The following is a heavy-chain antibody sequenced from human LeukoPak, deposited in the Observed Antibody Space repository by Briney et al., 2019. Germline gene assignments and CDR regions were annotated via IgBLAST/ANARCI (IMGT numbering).Heavy chain of an antibody. CDR3: ARDGGWLQPYYFDY. Sequence: SETLSLTCTVTGGSISSSSYYWGWIRQPPGKGLEWIGSIYYSGSTYYNPSLKSRVTISVDTSKNQFSLKLSSVTAADTAVYYCARDGGWLQPYYFDYWGQGTLVTVSS. CDR1: GGSISSSSYY. J-gene: IGHJ4*02. CDR2: IYYSGST. D-gene: IGHD5-24*01. V-gene: IGHV4-39*02.